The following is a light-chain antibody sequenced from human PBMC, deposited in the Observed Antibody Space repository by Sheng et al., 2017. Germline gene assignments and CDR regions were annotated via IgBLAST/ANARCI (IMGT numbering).Light chain of an antibody. CDR3: EQYNSYSPS. CDR1: QSIYRW. J-gene: IGKJ1*01. V-gene: IGKV1-5*03. Sequence: DIQMTQSPSTLSASVGDRVTITCRASQSIYRWMAWYQQKPGKAPKLLIHEASTLESGVPSRFSGSGSGTEFTLTISSLQPDDFATYYCEQYNSYSPSFGQGTKVEIK. CDR2: EAS.